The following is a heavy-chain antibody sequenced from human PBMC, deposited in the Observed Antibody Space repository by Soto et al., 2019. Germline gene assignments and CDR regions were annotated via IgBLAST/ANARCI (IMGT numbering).Heavy chain of an antibody. CDR2: ISSSSSTI. J-gene: IGHJ6*02. D-gene: IGHD3-22*01. Sequence: GGSLRLSCAASGFTFSSYSMNWVRQAPGKGLEWVSYISSSSSTIYYADSVKGRFTISRDNAKNSLYLQMNSLRDEDTAVYYCARDNHYYDSSGTFYGMDVWGQGTTVTVSS. CDR3: ARDNHYYDSSGTFYGMDV. CDR1: GFTFSSYS. V-gene: IGHV3-48*02.